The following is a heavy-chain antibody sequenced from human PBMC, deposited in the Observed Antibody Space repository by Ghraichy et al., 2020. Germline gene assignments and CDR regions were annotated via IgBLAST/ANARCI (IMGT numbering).Heavy chain of an antibody. J-gene: IGHJ6*02. D-gene: IGHD3-3*01. CDR1: GYTFTSYG. CDR2: ISAYNGNT. Sequence: ASVKVSCKASGYTFTSYGISWVRQTPGQGLEWMGWISAYNGNTNYAQKLQGRVTMTTDTSTSTAYMELRSLRSDDTAVYYCARDPQPPQLLRFLEWLPNYYYYYGMDVWVQGTTVTVSS. V-gene: IGHV1-18*01. CDR3: ARDPQPPQLLRFLEWLPNYYYYYGMDV.